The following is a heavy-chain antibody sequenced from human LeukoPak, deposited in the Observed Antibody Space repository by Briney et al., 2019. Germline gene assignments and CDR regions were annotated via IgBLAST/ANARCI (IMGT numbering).Heavy chain of an antibody. CDR1: GFTFSTYG. D-gene: IGHD6-6*01. V-gene: IGHV3-33*01. CDR3: AASIAIPKYYYYGMVV. Sequence: PGGSLRLSCVASGFTFSTYGMHWVRQAPGKGLEWVAIIWYDGSNKYYADSVKGRFTISRDNSKNTLYLQMNSLRAEDTAVYYCAASIAIPKYYYYGMVVWGQGTTVTVSS. J-gene: IGHJ6*02. CDR2: IWYDGSNK.